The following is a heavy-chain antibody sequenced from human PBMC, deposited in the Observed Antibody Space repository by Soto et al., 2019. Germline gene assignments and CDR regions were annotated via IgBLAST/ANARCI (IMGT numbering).Heavy chain of an antibody. J-gene: IGHJ5*02. CDR3: TSELIGLMDT. CDR2: INPAGTIT. CDR1: GFPFSHYW. D-gene: IGHD3-16*01. Sequence: GGSLRLSCAASGFPFSHYWMHWVRQTPGKGLVWVSRINPAGTITNYADSVEGRFTISRDNADSALFLQMNSLSAEDTAIYYCTSELIGLMDTWDPGTLVTVFS. V-gene: IGHV3-74*01.